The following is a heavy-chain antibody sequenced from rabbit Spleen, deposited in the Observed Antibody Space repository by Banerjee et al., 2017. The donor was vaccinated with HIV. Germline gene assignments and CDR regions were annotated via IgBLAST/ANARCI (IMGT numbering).Heavy chain of an antibody. V-gene: IGHV1S7*01. CDR3: ARFGAWITTYDLNL. Sequence: QLKETGGGLVQPGGSLTLSCKASGFDFSTYYMSWVRQAPGKGLEWIGVIDAGKGGTDYASWVSGRFTISSHDAQNTLYLQLSSLTAADTATYFCARFGAWITTYDLNLWGQGTLVTVS. CDR2: IDAGKGGT. D-gene: IGHD2-1*01. CDR1: GFDFSTYY. J-gene: IGHJ4*01.